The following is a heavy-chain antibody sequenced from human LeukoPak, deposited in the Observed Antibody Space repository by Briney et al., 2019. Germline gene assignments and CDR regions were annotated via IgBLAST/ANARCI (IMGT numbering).Heavy chain of an antibody. V-gene: IGHV4-4*09. Sequence: RSSETLSLTCTVSGGSMSPYYWSWIRLTPGKGLEWIGYTFTSGGTNYNPSLKSRVTISVDTSKNQFSLKLTSVTAADTAVYSCAGSNSRRRHLDYWGQGTLVTVSS. CDR2: TFTSGGT. CDR1: GGSMSPYY. CDR3: AGSNSRRRHLDY. J-gene: IGHJ4*02. D-gene: IGHD6-6*01.